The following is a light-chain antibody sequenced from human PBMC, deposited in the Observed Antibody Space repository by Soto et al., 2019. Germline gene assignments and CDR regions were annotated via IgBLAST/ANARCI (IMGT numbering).Light chain of an antibody. CDR3: QSYDSSLSVVGV. Sequence: QSVLTQPPSVSGAPGQRVTISCTGSSSNIGAGYDVHWYQQLPGTAPKLLIYGNSNRPSGVPDRFSGSKSGTSASLAITGLQAEDEADYYCQSYDSSLSVVGVFGGGTKVTVL. CDR1: SSNIGAGYD. J-gene: IGLJ2*01. V-gene: IGLV1-40*01. CDR2: GNS.